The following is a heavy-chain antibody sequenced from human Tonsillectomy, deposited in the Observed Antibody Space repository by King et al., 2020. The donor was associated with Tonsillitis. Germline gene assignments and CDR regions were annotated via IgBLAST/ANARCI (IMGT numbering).Heavy chain of an antibody. CDR1: GFTFGDNA. CDR3: TRYRGTYRPPSYWYFDL. D-gene: IGHD5-12*01. V-gene: IGHV3-49*04. J-gene: IGHJ2*01. CDR2: IRSEGYGGTT. Sequence: DVQLVESGGGLVQPGRSLRLSCTTSGFTFGDNAMSWVRQAPGKGLEWVGFIRSEGYGGTTEYAASVKGRFTISRDNSKTIAYLQMNSLKTEDTAVYYCTRYRGTYRPPSYWYFDLWGRGTLVTVSS.